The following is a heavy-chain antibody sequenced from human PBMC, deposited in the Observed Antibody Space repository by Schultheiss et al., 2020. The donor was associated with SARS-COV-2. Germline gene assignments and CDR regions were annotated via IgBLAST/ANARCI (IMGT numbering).Heavy chain of an antibody. V-gene: IGHV3-23*01. CDR3: AKIPLSGSYNH. D-gene: IGHD1-26*01. CDR2: ISDSDGRT. J-gene: IGHJ5*02. Sequence: GGSLRLSCAASGFTFSRYAMTWVRQAPGKGLEGVSAISDSDGRTYYSDSVKGRFTISRDNSKNTLYLQMNSLRAEDTAVYYCAKIPLSGSYNHWGQGTLVTVAS. CDR1: GFTFSRYA.